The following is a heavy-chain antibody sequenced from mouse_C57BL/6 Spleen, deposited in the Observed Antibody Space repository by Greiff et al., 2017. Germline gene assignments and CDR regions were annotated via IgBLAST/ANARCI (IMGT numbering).Heavy chain of an antibody. V-gene: IGHV14-1*01. CDR2: IDPEDGDT. Sequence: VQLKQSGAELVRPGASVKLSCTASGFNIKDYYMTWVKQRPEQGLEWIGRIDPEDGDTEYAPKFQGKATMTADTSYNTAYMQLSSLTSEDTAVYYCTTNFDYWGQGTTLTFSS. CDR3: TTNFDY. J-gene: IGHJ2*01. CDR1: GFNIKDYY.